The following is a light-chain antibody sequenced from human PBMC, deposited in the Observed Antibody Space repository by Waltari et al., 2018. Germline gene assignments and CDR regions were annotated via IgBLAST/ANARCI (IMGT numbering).Light chain of an antibody. J-gene: IGLJ3*02. CDR2: RNN. V-gene: IGLV1-47*01. CDR1: RSNIGINY. CDR3: AAWDDTLSAVL. Sequence: SCSGSRSNIGINYVYWYQHLPGTTPKLLIYRNNQRPSGVPDRFSGSKSGTSASLAISGLRSEDEADYYCAAWDDTLSAVLFGGGTNLTVL.